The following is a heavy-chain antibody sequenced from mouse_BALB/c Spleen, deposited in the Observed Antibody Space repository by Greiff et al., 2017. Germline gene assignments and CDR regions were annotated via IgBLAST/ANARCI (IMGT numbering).Heavy chain of an antibody. CDR2: IDPANGNT. CDR3: ARGRRAWFAY. D-gene: IGHD6-1*01. V-gene: IGHV14-3*02. Sequence: VQLQQSGAELVKPGASVKLSCTASGFNIKDTYMYWVKQRPEQGLEWIGRIDPANGNTKYDPKFQGKATITADTSSNTAYLQLSSLTSEDTAVYYCARGRRAWFAYWGQGTLVTVSA. CDR1: GFNIKDTY. J-gene: IGHJ3*01.